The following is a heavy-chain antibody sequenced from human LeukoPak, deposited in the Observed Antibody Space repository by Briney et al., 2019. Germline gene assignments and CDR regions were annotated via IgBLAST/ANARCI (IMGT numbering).Heavy chain of an antibody. D-gene: IGHD2-21*01. CDR3: ARHVVVDAYPRYFQH. CDR1: SDSINNKIYY. J-gene: IGHJ1*01. V-gene: IGHV4-39*01. Sequence: SETLSLTCTVSSDSINNKIYYWGWIRQPPGQGLEWIGSLSSSGSVYYNPSLKSRVTLSIDTSKNQFSLRLTSVTAADTAVYYCARHVVVDAYPRYFQHWGQGTLITVSS. CDR2: LSSSGSV.